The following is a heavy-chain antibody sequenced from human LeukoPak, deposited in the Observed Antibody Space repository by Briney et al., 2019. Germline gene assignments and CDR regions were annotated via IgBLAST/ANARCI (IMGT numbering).Heavy chain of an antibody. CDR1: GFTFSSYA. V-gene: IGHV3-23*01. J-gene: IGHJ5*02. D-gene: IGHD1-26*01. Sequence: TGGSLRLSCAASGFTFSSYAMSWVRQAPGKGLEWVSAISGSGGSTYYADSVKGRFTISRDNSKNTLYLQMNSLRAEDTAVYYCAKVGDGQGIIWFDPWGQGTLVTVCS. CDR2: ISGSGGST. CDR3: AKVGDGQGIIWFDP.